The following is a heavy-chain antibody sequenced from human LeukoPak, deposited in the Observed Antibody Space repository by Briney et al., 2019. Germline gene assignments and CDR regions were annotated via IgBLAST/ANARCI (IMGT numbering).Heavy chain of an antibody. CDR1: GFTFRSYD. J-gene: IGHJ4*02. CDR3: ARDRMYSHTPNFVY. CDR2: IKQDGSEK. D-gene: IGHD6-13*01. V-gene: IGHV3-7*01. Sequence: PGGSLRLSCAASGFTFRSYDMHWVRQAPGKGLEWVANIKQDGSEKYYVDSVKGRFTISRDNAKKSMYLQMNSLRAEDTAVYYCARDRMYSHTPNFVYWGQGTLVTVSS.